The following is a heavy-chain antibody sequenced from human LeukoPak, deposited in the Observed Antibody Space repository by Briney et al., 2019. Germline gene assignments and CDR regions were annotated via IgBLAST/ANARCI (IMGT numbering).Heavy chain of an antibody. V-gene: IGHV3-23*01. CDR2: ISGSGGST. Sequence: PGGSLRLSCAASGFTFSSYAMSWVRQAPGKGLEWVSAISGSGGSTYYADSVKGRFTISRDNSKNTLYLQMNSLRPEDTAVYYCAKHYYGSGSQKYYFDYWGQGTLVTVSS. CDR1: GFTFSSYA. CDR3: AKHYYGSGSQKYYFDY. J-gene: IGHJ4*02. D-gene: IGHD3-10*01.